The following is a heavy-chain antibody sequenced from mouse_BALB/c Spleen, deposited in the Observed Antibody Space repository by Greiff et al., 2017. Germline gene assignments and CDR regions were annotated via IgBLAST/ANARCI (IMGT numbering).Heavy chain of an antibody. J-gene: IGHJ4*01. CDR3: ARVPPTVEAMDY. CDR1: GFTFSDYY. V-gene: IGHV5-4*02. D-gene: IGHD1-1*01. Sequence: EVQVVESGGGLVKPGGSLKLSCAASGFTFSDYYMYWVRQTPEKRLEWVATISDGGSYTYYPDSVKGRFTISRDNAKNNLYLQMSSLKSEDTAMYYCARVPPTVEAMDYWGQGTSVTVSS. CDR2: ISDGGSYT.